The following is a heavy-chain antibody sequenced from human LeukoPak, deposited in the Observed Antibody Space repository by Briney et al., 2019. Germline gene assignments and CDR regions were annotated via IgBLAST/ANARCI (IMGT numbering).Heavy chain of an antibody. J-gene: IGHJ3*02. CDR1: GFTFDSYF. V-gene: IGHV3-7*01. CDR3: ARDRASYYYDSSGYYPGAFGI. CDR2: IKQDGSEK. Sequence: PGGSLRLSCAAFGFTFDSYFMSWVRQAPGKGLEWVAIIKQDGSEKYYVDSVKGRFTISRDNAKNSLYLQMSSLRDEDTAVYYCARDRASYYYDSSGYYPGAFGIWGQGTMVTVSS. D-gene: IGHD3-22*01.